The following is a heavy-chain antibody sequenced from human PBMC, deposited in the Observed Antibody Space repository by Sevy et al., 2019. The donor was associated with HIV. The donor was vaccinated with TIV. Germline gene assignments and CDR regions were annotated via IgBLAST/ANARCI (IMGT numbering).Heavy chain of an antibody. Sequence: ASVKVSCKASGYTFTSYYMHWVRQAPGQGLEWMGIINPSGGSTSYAQKFQCRVTMTRDTSTSTVYMELSSLRSEDTVVYYCAGVVSDGGDWDYWGQGTLVTVSS. J-gene: IGHJ4*02. CDR2: INPSGGST. V-gene: IGHV1-46*01. CDR3: AGVVSDGGDWDY. D-gene: IGHD2-21*02. CDR1: GYTFTSYY.